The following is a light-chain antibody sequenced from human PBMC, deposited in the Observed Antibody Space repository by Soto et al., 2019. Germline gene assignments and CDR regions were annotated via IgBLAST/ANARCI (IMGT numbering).Light chain of an antibody. CDR3: QPSNRFPQIT. CDR2: AAS. CDR1: EDISSW. V-gene: IGKV1D-12*01. J-gene: IGKJ5*01. Sequence: DIQMTQSPSSVSASVGDRVTITCRASEDISSWLVWYQQKPGKAPKLLIYAASNLQNGVPSRFSGSGSGTDFTLTITGLQADDFATYYCQPSNRFPQITFGQGTRLEIK.